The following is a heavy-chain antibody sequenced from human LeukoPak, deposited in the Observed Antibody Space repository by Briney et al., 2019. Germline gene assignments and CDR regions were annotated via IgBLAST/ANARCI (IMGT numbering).Heavy chain of an antibody. V-gene: IGHV4-34*01. CDR2: INHSGST. CDR1: GGSFSGYY. CDR3: ARRLCDGDCYSTFSY. D-gene: IGHD2-21*02. J-gene: IGHJ4*02. Sequence: SETLSLTCAVYGGSFSGYYWSWIRQPPGKGLEWIGEINHSGSTNYNPSLKSRVTISVDTSKNQFSLKLSSVTAADTAVYYCARRLCDGDCYSTFSYWGQGTLVTVSS.